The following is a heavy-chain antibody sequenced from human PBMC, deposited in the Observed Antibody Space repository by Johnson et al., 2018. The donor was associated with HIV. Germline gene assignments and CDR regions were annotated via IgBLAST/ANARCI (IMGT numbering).Heavy chain of an antibody. Sequence: QVQLVESGGGLVKPGGSLRLSCAASGFTFSNAWMSWVRQAPGKGLEWVALISYDGRNKYYTDSVKGRFTISRDNSKNTLSLQMDSLRPEDTAVYYCASLSSSGAFDIWGQGTMVTVSS. CDR2: ISYDGRNK. CDR3: ASLSSSGAFDI. D-gene: IGHD6-6*01. J-gene: IGHJ3*02. V-gene: IGHV3-30*03. CDR1: GFTFSNAW.